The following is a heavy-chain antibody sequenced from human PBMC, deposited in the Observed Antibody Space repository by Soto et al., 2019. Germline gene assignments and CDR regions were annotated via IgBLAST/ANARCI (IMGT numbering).Heavy chain of an antibody. CDR1: GFTFSSYA. CDR2: ISVSGDST. V-gene: IGHV3-23*01. D-gene: IGHD2-21*02. CDR3: AKIFRYGDPEY. Sequence: EVQLLESGGGLVQPGGSLRLSCAASGFTFSSYAMSWVRQAPGKGLEWVSGISVSGDSTYYAGSVKGRFTISRDNSKSTLYRQMNSLRAEDTDVYYCAKIFRYGDPEYWGQGALVTVSS. J-gene: IGHJ4*02.